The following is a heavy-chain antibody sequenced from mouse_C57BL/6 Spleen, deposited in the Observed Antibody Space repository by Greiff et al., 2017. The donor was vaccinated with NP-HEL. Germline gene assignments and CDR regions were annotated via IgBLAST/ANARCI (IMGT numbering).Heavy chain of an antibody. Sequence: QVQLQQSGAELVRPGASVTLSCKASGYTFTDYEMHWVKQTPVHGLEWIGAIDPETGGTAYNQKFKGKAILTADKSSSTAYMELRSLTSEDSAVYYCTRLGGITTGVDYWGQGTTLTVSS. CDR3: TRLGGITTGVDY. CDR1: GYTFTDYE. V-gene: IGHV1-15*01. J-gene: IGHJ2*01. CDR2: IDPETGGT. D-gene: IGHD1-1*01.